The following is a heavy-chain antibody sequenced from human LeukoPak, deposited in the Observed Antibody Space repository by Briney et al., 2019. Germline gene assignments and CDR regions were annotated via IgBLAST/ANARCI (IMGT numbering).Heavy chain of an antibody. V-gene: IGHV1-2*02. J-gene: IGHJ4*02. CDR3: ATAVAGSAQFDY. CDR2: INPNSGGT. D-gene: IGHD6-19*01. CDR1: GYTFTGYY. Sequence: ASVKVSCKASGYTFTGYYMHWVRQAPGQGLEWMGWINPNSGGTNYAQKFQGRVTMTRDTSISTAYMELSRLRSDDTAVYYCATAVAGSAQFDYWGQGTLVTVSP.